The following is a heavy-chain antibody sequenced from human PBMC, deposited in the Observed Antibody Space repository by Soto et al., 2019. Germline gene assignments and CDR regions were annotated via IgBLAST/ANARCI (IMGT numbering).Heavy chain of an antibody. CDR2: IIPIFGAA. V-gene: IGHV1-69*13. D-gene: IGHD6-19*01. CDR1: GDTFNSYA. J-gene: IGHJ4*02. CDR3: AKHYSGWYLDY. Sequence: ASVKVSCKAPGDTFNSYAVNWVRQAPGQGLEWMGGIIPIFGAANYAQKFQGRVTITADESTSTVYMELRSLRSEDTAVYFCAKHYSGWYLDYWGQGALVTVSS.